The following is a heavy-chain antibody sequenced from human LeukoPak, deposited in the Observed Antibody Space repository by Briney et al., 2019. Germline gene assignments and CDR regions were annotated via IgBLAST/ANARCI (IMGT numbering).Heavy chain of an antibody. CDR2: ISAYNGNT. J-gene: IGHJ4*02. CDR3: ARFRAGVGEPYGDY. D-gene: IGHD3-10*01. V-gene: IGHV1-18*04. Sequence: ASVKVSCKASGYTFTSYYMHWVRQAPGQGREWMGWISAYNGNTNYAQKFQGGVTMTTDTSTSTVYMELRSLRSDDTAVYYCARFRAGVGEPYGDYWGQGTLVTVS. CDR1: GYTFTSYY.